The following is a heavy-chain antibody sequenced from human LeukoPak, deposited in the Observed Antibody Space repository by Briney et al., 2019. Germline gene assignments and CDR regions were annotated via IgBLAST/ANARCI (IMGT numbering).Heavy chain of an antibody. D-gene: IGHD4-17*01. Sequence: GGSLRLSCAASGFTFSKYVLSWVRQAPGKGLEWVSEISGIGDKAYYADSVKGRFTISRDNSKTTVNLQMNSLRVEDTAMYYCAKVFSYRDNDAFDIWGQGTMVTVSS. CDR2: ISGIGDKA. J-gene: IGHJ3*02. CDR1: GFTFSKYV. V-gene: IGHV3-23*01. CDR3: AKVFSYRDNDAFDI.